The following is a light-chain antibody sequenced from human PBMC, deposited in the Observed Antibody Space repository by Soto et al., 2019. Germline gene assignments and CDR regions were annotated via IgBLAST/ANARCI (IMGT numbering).Light chain of an antibody. CDR1: QSVPSNY. CDR3: QQYGSSTT. V-gene: IGKV3-20*01. Sequence: EIVLTQSPGTLSLSPGDRATLSCRASQSVPSNYVAWYQQKSGQAPRTLMFGASIRDAGVPDRFSGSGSGTDFTLTISRLEPEDFAVYHCQQYGSSTTFGQGTKVEI. CDR2: GAS. J-gene: IGKJ1*01.